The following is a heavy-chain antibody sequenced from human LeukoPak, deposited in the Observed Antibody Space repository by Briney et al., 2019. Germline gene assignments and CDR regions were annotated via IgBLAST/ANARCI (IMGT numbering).Heavy chain of an antibody. CDR2: IIPILGIA. Sequence: ASVKVSCKASGGTFSSYAISWVRQAPGQGLECMGRIIPILGIANYAQKFQGRVTITADKSTSTAYMELSSLRSEDTAVYYCARELEYYYDSSGYYYFDYWGQGTLVTVSS. D-gene: IGHD3-22*01. CDR3: ARELEYYYDSSGYYYFDY. V-gene: IGHV1-69*04. J-gene: IGHJ4*02. CDR1: GGTFSSYA.